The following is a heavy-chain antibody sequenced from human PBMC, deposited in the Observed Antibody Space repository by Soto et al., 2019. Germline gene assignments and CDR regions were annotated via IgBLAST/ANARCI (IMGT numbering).Heavy chain of an antibody. Sequence: SETLSLTCSVSGGSMSEYFWSWIRQSPGKGLEWIGYIYYLGSTDYNPSLKSRVTISVDTSKRQFSLRLTSVTAADTAVYYCARDGYDGSGSPYPAYWGPGTQVT. D-gene: IGHD3-10*01. V-gene: IGHV4-59*01. J-gene: IGHJ4*02. CDR3: ARDGYDGSGSPYPAY. CDR2: IYYLGST. CDR1: GGSMSEYF.